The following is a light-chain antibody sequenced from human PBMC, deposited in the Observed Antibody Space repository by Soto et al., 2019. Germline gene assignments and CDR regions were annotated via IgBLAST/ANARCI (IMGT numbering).Light chain of an antibody. CDR1: QSVSSIY. Sequence: EIVLTQSPGTLSLSPGERATLSCRASQSVSSIYLAWYQHKPGQAPRLLIYGASRRATGIPDRFSGSGSGTDFTLTISRLEPEDFAVYYCQQYGGSPTWTFGQGTKVDIK. J-gene: IGKJ1*01. V-gene: IGKV3-20*01. CDR3: QQYGGSPTWT. CDR2: GAS.